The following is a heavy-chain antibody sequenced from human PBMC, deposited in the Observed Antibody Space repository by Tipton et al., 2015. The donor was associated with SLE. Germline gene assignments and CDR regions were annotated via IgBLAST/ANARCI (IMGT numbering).Heavy chain of an antibody. CDR1: GDSITSDY. J-gene: IGHJ6*03. Sequence: TLSLTCTVSGDSITSDYWTWIRQPPGKGLEWIGYISYSGSTNYNPSVRSRVSISLDTSKNQFSLKVKSVTTADTAVYYCARKGGYTSDVKYYYMDVWGKGTTVTVSS. V-gene: IGHV4-59*01. D-gene: IGHD1-1*01. CDR2: ISYSGST. CDR3: ARKGGYTSDVKYYYMDV.